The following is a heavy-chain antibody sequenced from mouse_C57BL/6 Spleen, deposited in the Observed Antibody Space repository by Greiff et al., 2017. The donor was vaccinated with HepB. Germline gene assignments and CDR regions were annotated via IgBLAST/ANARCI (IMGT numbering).Heavy chain of an antibody. J-gene: IGHJ2*01. V-gene: IGHV1-64*01. Sequence: VQLQQPGAELVKPGASVKLSCKASGYTFTSYWMHWVKQRPGQGLEWIGMIHPNSGSTNYNEKFKSKATLTVDKSSSTAYMQLSSLTSEDSAVYYCARDYSNYFYYFDYWGQGTTLTVSS. CDR1: GYTFTSYW. CDR3: ARDYSNYFYYFDY. D-gene: IGHD2-5*01. CDR2: IHPNSGST.